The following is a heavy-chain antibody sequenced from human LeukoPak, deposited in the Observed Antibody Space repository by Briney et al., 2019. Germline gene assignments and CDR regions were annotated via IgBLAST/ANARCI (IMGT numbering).Heavy chain of an antibody. Sequence: SETLSLTCTVSGVSISSTSYYWGWIRQPPGMGLEWIGDIYSSGFTFYNPSLESRVTISVDTSKNQSSLKLRSVTAADTAMYYCARRVNDILTGGTFDYWGQGTLVPVSS. D-gene: IGHD3-9*01. V-gene: IGHV4-39*01. CDR3: ARRVNDILTGGTFDY. CDR1: GVSISSTSYY. J-gene: IGHJ4*02. CDR2: IYSSGFT.